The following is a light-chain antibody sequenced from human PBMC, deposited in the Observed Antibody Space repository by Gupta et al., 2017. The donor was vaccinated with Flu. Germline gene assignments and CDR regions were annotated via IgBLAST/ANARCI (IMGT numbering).Light chain of an antibody. Sequence: QSVLTQPPSASGTPGQRVTISCSGSSSNIGSNYVYWYQQLPGTAPKLLIYRNNQRPSGVPDRFSGSKSGTSASLAISALRSEDEADYYCAAWDDSLSGSLFGGGTKLTVL. CDR3: AAWDDSLSGSL. V-gene: IGLV1-47*01. CDR2: RNN. CDR1: SSNIGSNY. J-gene: IGLJ2*01.